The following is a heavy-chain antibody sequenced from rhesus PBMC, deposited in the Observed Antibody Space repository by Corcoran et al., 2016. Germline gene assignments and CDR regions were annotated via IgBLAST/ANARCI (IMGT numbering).Heavy chain of an antibody. D-gene: IGHD6-37*01. CDR1: GFAFSGHG. CDR2: VAHDGGGK. V-gene: IGHV3-54*02. J-gene: IGHJ4*01. CDR3: ARDLSGGWSLDS. Sequence: VQLVESGGGLVQPGGSLRLSCGASGFAFSGHGMHWVRQAPGKGLEWVAIVAHDGGGKYCADSVKDRFTVSKDNSKNILVLQMNNLKLEDTAVYYCARDLSGGWSLDSWGQGVLVAVSS.